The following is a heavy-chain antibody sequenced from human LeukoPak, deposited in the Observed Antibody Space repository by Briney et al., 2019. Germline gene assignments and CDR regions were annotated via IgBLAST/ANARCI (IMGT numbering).Heavy chain of an antibody. CDR3: AKDPGGKLTGDAFDI. CDR1: GFMFSESW. J-gene: IGHJ3*02. V-gene: IGHV3-7*01. Sequence: GGSLRLSCVASGFMFSESWMNWVRQAPGKGLEWVANIKHDRDEKHYADSVKGRFTISRDNAKNTLYLQMDRLRVDDTAVYYCAKDPGGKLTGDAFDIWGQGTMVTVSS. CDR2: IKHDRDEK. D-gene: IGHD7-27*01.